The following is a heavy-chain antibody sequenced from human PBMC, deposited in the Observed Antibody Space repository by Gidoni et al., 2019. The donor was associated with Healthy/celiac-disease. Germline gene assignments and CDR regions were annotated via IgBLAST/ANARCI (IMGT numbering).Heavy chain of an antibody. D-gene: IGHD6-13*01. J-gene: IGHJ4*02. Sequence: EVQLLESGGGLVQPGGSLRLSCAASGFTFSSYAMSWVSQAPGKGLGWVSAISSSGGSTFYADSVKGRFTISRDNSKNTLYLQMNSLRAEDTAVYYCAKAYSSNWYFDYWGQGTLVTVSS. CDR2: ISSSGGST. CDR3: AKAYSSNWYFDY. CDR1: GFTFSSYA. V-gene: IGHV3-23*01.